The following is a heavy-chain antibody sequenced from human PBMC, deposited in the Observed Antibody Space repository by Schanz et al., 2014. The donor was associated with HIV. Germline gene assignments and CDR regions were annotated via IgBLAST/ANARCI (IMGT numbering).Heavy chain of an antibody. CDR3: ARGARYGMDV. J-gene: IGHJ6*02. Sequence: QVQLVQSGAEVKKPGASVKVSCKASGYTFTSYGISWVRQAPGQGLEWMGWINPNEGDTKFAQKFRGRVTMTRDTSISTAYMERRSLRSDDTAVYYCARGARYGMDVWGQGTTVTVSS. CDR2: INPNEGDT. CDR1: GYTFTSYG. V-gene: IGHV1-18*01.